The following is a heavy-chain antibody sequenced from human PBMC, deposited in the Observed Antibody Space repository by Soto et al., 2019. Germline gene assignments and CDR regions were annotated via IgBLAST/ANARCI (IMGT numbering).Heavy chain of an antibody. CDR1: GFTFSSYA. CDR3: AKLSAPINDIAAAGPGH. Sequence: QTGGSLRLSCAASGFTFSSYAMSWVRQAPGKGLEWVSAISRSGGSTYYADSVKGRFTISRDNSKNTLYLQMNTLRADDTAVYYCAKLSAPINDIAAAGPGHWGQRTQVTVSS. D-gene: IGHD6-13*01. J-gene: IGHJ4*02. CDR2: ISRSGGST. V-gene: IGHV3-23*01.